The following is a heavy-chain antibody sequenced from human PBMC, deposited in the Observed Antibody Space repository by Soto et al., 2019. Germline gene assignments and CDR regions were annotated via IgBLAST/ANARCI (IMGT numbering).Heavy chain of an antibody. V-gene: IGHV4-39*01. CDR2: IYYSGST. Sequence: ETLSLTCPVSGGSISSSSYYWGWIRQPPGKGLEWIGSIYYSGSTYYNPSLKSRVTISVDTSKNQFSLKLSSVTAADTAVYYCARHSDIVATIHYWGQGTLVTVYS. D-gene: IGHD5-12*01. CDR3: ARHSDIVATIHY. J-gene: IGHJ4*02. CDR1: GGSISSSSYY.